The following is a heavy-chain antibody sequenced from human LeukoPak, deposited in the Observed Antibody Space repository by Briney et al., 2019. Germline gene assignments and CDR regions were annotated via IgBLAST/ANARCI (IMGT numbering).Heavy chain of an antibody. CDR3: ARDQRVDDILTGYYTNDY. CDR2: ISAYNGNT. D-gene: IGHD3-9*01. CDR1: GYTFTSYG. V-gene: IGHV1-18*01. J-gene: IGHJ4*02. Sequence: GASVKVSCKASGYTFTSYGISRVRQAPGQGLEWMGWISAYNGNTNYAQKLQGRVTMTTDTSTSAAYMELRSPRSDDTAVYYCARDQRVDDILTGYYTNDYWGQGTLVTVSS.